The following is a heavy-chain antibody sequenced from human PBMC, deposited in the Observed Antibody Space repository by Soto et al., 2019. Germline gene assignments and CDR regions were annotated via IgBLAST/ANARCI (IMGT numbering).Heavy chain of an antibody. Sequence: GQPMKVSRNGSGCSIISYWSGCVSQKKGKGLEWMGIIYPGDSDTRYSPSFQGQVTISADKSISTAYLQWSSLKASDTAMYYCASSRLPVDYPYNWFDPWGQGTLVTVSS. J-gene: IGHJ5*02. CDR2: IYPGDSDT. D-gene: IGHD4-17*01. V-gene: IGHV5-51*01. CDR1: GCSIISYW. CDR3: ASSRLPVDYPYNWFDP.